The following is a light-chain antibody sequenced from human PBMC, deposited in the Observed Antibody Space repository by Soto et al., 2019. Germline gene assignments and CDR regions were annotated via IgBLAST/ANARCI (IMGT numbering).Light chain of an antibody. V-gene: IGKV1-12*01. J-gene: IGKJ2*03. Sequence: DIQMTQSPSSVSASVGDRVTITCRAIQGISSWLAWSQQKPGKAPKLLIYAASSFQTGVPSRFSGSGSRTDFTLTISSPQPEDFATYYSQQANSFPYSFGQGTKLEIK. CDR1: QGISSW. CDR3: QQANSFPYS. CDR2: AAS.